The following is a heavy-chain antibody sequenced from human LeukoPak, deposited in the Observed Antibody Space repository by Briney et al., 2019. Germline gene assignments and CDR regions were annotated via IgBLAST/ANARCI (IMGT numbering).Heavy chain of an antibody. CDR3: ARDDYSSADY. J-gene: IGHJ4*02. Sequence: GGSLRLSCAASGFTFSNYWMHWVRQAPGKGLVWVSRVNRDGSSTYYADSVKGRFTISRDNAKNTLYLQMNSLRAEDTAVYFCARDDYSSADYWGQGTLVTVSS. CDR1: GFTFSNYW. CDR2: VNRDGSST. V-gene: IGHV3-74*01. D-gene: IGHD6-25*01.